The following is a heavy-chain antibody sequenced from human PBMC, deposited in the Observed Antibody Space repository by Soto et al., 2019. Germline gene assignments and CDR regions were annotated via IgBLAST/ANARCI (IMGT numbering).Heavy chain of an antibody. Sequence: GAAVKVSCKASGYTFTSYDINWVRQATGQGFEWMGWMNPNSGNTGYAQKFQGRVTMTRDTSITTAYMELSSLRSEDTAVYYCARGPTYYYDSSGHLYNWFDPWGQGTLVTVSS. CDR1: GYTFTSYD. CDR3: ARGPTYYYDSSGHLYNWFDP. D-gene: IGHD3-22*01. J-gene: IGHJ5*02. V-gene: IGHV1-8*01. CDR2: MNPNSGNT.